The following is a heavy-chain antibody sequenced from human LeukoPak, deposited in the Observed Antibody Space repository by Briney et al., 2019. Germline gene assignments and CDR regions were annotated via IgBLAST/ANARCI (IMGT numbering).Heavy chain of an antibody. CDR3: ARAHCSGGSCYLYYYYYMDV. CDR2: ISSSSSYI. V-gene: IGHV3-21*01. D-gene: IGHD2-15*01. Sequence: GGSLRLSCAASGFTFSSYSMNWVRQAPGQGLEWVSSISSSSSYIYYADSVKGRFTISRDNAKNSLYLQMNSLRAEDTAVYYCARAHCSGGSCYLYYYYYMDVWGKGTTVTVSS. J-gene: IGHJ6*03. CDR1: GFTFSSYS.